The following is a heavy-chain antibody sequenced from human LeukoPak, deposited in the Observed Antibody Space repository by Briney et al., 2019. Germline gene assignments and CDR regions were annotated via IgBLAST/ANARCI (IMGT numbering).Heavy chain of an antibody. D-gene: IGHD1-26*01. CDR2: IYYSGST. J-gene: IGHJ6*02. Sequence: SETLSLTCTVSGGSISNYYWSWIRQPPGKGLEWIGYIYYSGSTNYNPSLKSRVTISVDTSKNQFSLKLSSVTAADTAVYYCARVGGTNYYYYGVDVWGQGTTVTVSS. V-gene: IGHV4-59*01. CDR1: GGSISNYY. CDR3: ARVGGTNYYYYGVDV.